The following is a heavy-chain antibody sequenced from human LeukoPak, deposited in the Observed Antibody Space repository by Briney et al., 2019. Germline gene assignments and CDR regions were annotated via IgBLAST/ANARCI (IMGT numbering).Heavy chain of an antibody. J-gene: IGHJ5*01. CDR2: INHSGST. D-gene: IGHD4-11*01. CDR3: KSDYTKSWYDS. Sequence: SETLSLTCAVYGGSFSGYYWSWIRQPPGKGLEWIGEINHSGSTNYNPSLKSRVTISVDTSKNQFSLKLSSVTAADTAVYCAKSDYTKSWYDSWGQGTLVTVSS. CDR1: GGSFSGYY. V-gene: IGHV4-34*01.